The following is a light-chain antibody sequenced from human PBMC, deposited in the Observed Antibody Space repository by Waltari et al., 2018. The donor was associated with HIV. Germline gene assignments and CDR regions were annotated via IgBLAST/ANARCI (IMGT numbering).Light chain of an antibody. CDR2: LAS. CDR3: MQALQTPPS. CDR1: QSLYRNGDQY. Sequence: DIVMTQSPLSLPVTPGEPASISCRSSQSLYRNGDQYLDWYVQKPGQSPQPLIYLASHRASGVPDMFIGSGSGTDFTLKISRVEADDVGIYYCMQALQTPPSFGGGTRVEIK. J-gene: IGKJ4*01. V-gene: IGKV2-28*01.